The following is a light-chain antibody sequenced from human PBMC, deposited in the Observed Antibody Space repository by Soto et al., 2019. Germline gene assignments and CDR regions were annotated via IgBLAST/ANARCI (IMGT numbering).Light chain of an antibody. CDR1: QTVSSSY. V-gene: IGKV3-20*01. CDR3: QQYGSSLFT. Sequence: EIVLTQSPGTLSLSPGERATLSCRASQTVSSSYLAWYQQKPGQAPRLLIYGASNRATGIPDRFSGSGSGTYFTLTISSLEPEDFAVYYCQQYGSSLFTFGPGTKVDIK. CDR2: GAS. J-gene: IGKJ3*01.